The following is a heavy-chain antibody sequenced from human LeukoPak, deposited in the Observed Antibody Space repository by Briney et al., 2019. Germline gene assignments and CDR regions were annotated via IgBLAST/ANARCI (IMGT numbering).Heavy chain of an antibody. J-gene: IGHJ5*02. D-gene: IGHD2-2*02. Sequence: GGSLRLSCAASGFTFSDYYMSWIRQAPGKGLEWVSYISSSGSTIYYADSVKGRFTISRDNSKNTLFLQMNSLRAEDTAVYYCAKGGYCSSTSCYTAPFDPWGQGTLVTVSS. CDR3: AKGGYCSSTSCYTAPFDP. CDR1: GFTFSDYY. V-gene: IGHV3-11*04. CDR2: ISSSGSTI.